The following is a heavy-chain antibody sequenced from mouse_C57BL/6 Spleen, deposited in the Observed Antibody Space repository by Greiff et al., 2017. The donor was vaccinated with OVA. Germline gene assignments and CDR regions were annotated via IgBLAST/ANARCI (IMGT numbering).Heavy chain of an antibody. Sequence: QVQLKESGPGLVQPSQSLSITCTVSGFSLTSYGVHWVRQSPGKGLEWLGVIWSGGSTDYNAAFISRLSISKDNSKSQVFFKMNSLQADDTAIYYCASPFITTVVGAMDYWGQGTSVTVSS. CDR1: GFSLTSYG. J-gene: IGHJ4*01. D-gene: IGHD1-1*01. V-gene: IGHV2-2*01. CDR2: IWSGGST. CDR3: ASPFITTVVGAMDY.